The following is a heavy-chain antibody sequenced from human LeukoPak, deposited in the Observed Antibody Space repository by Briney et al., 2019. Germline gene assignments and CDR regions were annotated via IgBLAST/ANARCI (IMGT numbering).Heavy chain of an antibody. CDR1: GFTFSSYS. V-gene: IGHV3-23*01. D-gene: IGHD6-13*01. CDR2: ISGSGGST. CDR3: AKSRASSGVAPAGYDY. Sequence: PGGSLRLSCAASGFTFSSYSMTWVRQAPGQGLECVSSISGSGGSTYHADSVKGRFTISRDISKNTLYLQMNSLRAEDTAAYYCAKSRASSGVAPAGYDYWGQGTLVTVSS. J-gene: IGHJ4*02.